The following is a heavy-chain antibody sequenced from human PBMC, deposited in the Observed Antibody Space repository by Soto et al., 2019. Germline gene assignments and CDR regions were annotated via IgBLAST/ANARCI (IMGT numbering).Heavy chain of an antibody. CDR2: IRSKAYGGTT. V-gene: IGHV3-49*03. D-gene: IGHD5-12*01. J-gene: IGHJ4*02. CDR1: GFTFGDYA. Sequence: GGSLKLSCTASGFTFGDYAMSWFRQAPGKGLEWVGFIRSKAYGGTTEYAASVKGRFTISRDDSKSIAYLQMNSLKTEDTAVYYCTRSIVATIYFDYWGQGTLVTVSS. CDR3: TRSIVATIYFDY.